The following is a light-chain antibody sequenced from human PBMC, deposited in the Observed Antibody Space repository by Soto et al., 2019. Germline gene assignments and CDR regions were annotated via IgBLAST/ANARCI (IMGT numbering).Light chain of an antibody. V-gene: IGKV3-11*01. J-gene: IGKJ4*01. CDR2: DAS. Sequence: EIVLTQSPVTLSLSPGERATLSCRASQSVSSYLVWYQQKPGQAPRLLIFDASTRATDIPDRFSGSGSGTDFTLTISSLEPEDFAIYYCQQRSSWPTFGGGTRVEIK. CDR3: QQRSSWPT. CDR1: QSVSSY.